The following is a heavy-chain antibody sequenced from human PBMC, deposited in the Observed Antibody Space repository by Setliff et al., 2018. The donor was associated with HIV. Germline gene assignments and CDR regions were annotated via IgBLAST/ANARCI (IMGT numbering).Heavy chain of an antibody. D-gene: IGHD3-22*01. V-gene: IGHV1-18*01. J-gene: IGHJ5*02. CDR2: ISPYNGDI. CDR3: ARGPKLMIPTSNWFDS. CDR1: GYIFNAYA. Sequence: ASVKVSCKTSGYIFNAYAITWVRQAPGQGLDWMGWISPYNGDIKYAQKVQGRVTVTIDTSATTAYMEVRSLTPDDTAVYYCARGPKLMIPTSNWFDSWGQG.